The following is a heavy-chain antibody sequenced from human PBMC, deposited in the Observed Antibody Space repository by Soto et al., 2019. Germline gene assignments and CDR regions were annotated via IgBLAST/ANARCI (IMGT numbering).Heavy chain of an antibody. CDR3: GRGRSGQIVVFY. CDR2: IGPESGAT. V-gene: IGHV1-2*02. J-gene: IGHJ4*02. Sequence: ASVKVSCKASGYTFTGHYIHWVRQAPEQGPEWMGEIGPESGATRYAQKFQGRVTMTMDMSINTVYMELSNLSPDDTAVYYCGRGRSGQIVVFYWGQGTLRTVSS. D-gene: IGHD5-12*01. CDR1: GYTFTGHY.